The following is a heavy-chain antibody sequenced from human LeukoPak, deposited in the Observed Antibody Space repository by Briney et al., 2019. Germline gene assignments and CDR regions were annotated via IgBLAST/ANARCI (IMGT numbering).Heavy chain of an antibody. V-gene: IGHV1-69*04. CDR3: ARGVAARNGFDY. J-gene: IGHJ4*02. D-gene: IGHD6-6*01. CDR2: IIPIFDIA. Sequence: SVKVSCKASGYTFSSYAISWVRQAPGQGLEWMGRIIPIFDIANYAQKFQGRVTITADKSTSTAYMELSSLRSEDTAVYYCARGVAARNGFDYWGQGTLVTVSS. CDR1: GYTFSSYA.